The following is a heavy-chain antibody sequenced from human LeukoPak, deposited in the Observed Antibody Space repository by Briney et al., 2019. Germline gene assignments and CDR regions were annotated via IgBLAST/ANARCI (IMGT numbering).Heavy chain of an antibody. D-gene: IGHD1-1*01. CDR3: ARDPTGTADSRGYFDY. J-gene: IGHJ4*02. V-gene: IGHV1-69*04. CDR1: GGTFSSYA. CDR2: IIPILGIA. Sequence: ASVKVSCKASGGTFSSYAISWVRQAPGQRLEWMGRIIPILGIANYAQKLQGRVTMTTDTSTSTAYMELRSLRSDDTAVYYCARDPTGTADSRGYFDYWGQGTLVTVSS.